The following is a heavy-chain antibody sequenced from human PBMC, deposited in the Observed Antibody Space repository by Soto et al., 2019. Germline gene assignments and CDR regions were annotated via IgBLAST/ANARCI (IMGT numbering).Heavy chain of an antibody. V-gene: IGHV4-59*01. CDR2: IYYSGST. J-gene: IGHJ4*02. D-gene: IGHD2-21*02. CDR1: GGSISSYY. CDR3: AREARSTAYLDY. Sequence: SETLCVTCTVAGGSISSYYWSWIRQPPGKGLEWIGYIYYSGSTNYNPSLKSRLTMSRDTSKNQFSLKLNSVTAADTAVYFCAREARSTAYLDYWGQGIPVTVSS.